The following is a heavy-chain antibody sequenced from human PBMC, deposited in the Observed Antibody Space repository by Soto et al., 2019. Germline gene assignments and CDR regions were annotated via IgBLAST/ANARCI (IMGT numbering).Heavy chain of an antibody. Sequence: GGSLRLSCTASGFTFGDYAMSWFRQAPGKGLEWVGFIRSKAYGGTTEYAASVKGRFTISRDDSKSIAYLQMNSLKTEDTAVYYCTSFLEWLLQESYYYYYYMDVWGKGTTVTVSS. CDR3: TSFLEWLLQESYYYYYYMDV. CDR2: IRSKAYGGTT. J-gene: IGHJ6*03. V-gene: IGHV3-49*03. CDR1: GFTFGDYA. D-gene: IGHD3-3*01.